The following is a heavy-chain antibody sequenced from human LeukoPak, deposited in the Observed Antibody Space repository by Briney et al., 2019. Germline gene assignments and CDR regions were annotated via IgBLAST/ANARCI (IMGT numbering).Heavy chain of an antibody. J-gene: IGHJ5*02. V-gene: IGHV3-23*01. CDR2: ISGSGGST. D-gene: IGHD1-1*01. Sequence: GGSLRLSCAASGFNFSSYAMSWVRHAPGKRLEYVSSISGSGGSTSYADSVKGRFTISRDNSKTTLYLQMNSLRAEDTAVYYCARDPTGTTSWFDPWGQGTLVTVSS. CDR1: GFNFSSYA. CDR3: ARDPTGTTSWFDP.